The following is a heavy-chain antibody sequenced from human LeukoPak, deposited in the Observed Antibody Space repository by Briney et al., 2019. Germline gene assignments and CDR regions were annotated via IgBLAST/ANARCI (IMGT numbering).Heavy chain of an antibody. J-gene: IGHJ4*02. V-gene: IGHV3-30*03. D-gene: IGHD3-22*01. CDR2: ISYDGSNK. Sequence: PGGSLRLSCAASGFTFSSYGMHWVRQAPGKGLEWVPDISYDGSNKYYADSVKGRFTISRDNSKNTLYLQMNSLRAEDTAVYYCARARNNYDTSGFSALDYWGQGTLVTVSS. CDR1: GFTFSSYG. CDR3: ARARNNYDTSGFSALDY.